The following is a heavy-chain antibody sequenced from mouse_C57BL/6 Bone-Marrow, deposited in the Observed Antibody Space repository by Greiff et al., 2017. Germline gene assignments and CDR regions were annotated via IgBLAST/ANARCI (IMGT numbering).Heavy chain of an antibody. D-gene: IGHD1-1*01. Sequence: EVPLQESGPGLVKPSQTVFLTCTVTGISITTGNYRWSWIRQFPGNKLEWIGYIYYSGTFTYNPSLTSRTTITRDTHKPQFFCAMNSVTAEDTATYYCTRANPIYYYGSWYFDVWGTGTTVTGSS. V-gene: IGHV3-5*01. CDR3: TRANPIYYYGSWYFDV. CDR1: GISITTGNYR. J-gene: IGHJ1*03. CDR2: IYYSGTF.